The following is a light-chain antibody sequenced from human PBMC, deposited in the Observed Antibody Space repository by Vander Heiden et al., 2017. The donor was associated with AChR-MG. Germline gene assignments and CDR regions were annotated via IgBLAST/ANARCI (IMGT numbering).Light chain of an antibody. CDR2: DAS. Sequence: AIQMTQSPSSLSASVGDRVTITCRASQDISSALIWYQQKPGKVPKVLIYDASSLVSGVPSRFSGSGSGTEFTLTISSLQPEEFATYHCQQSSSYPLTFGGGTKVEIK. V-gene: IGKV1-13*02. CDR1: QDISSA. J-gene: IGKJ4*01. CDR3: QQSSSYPLT.